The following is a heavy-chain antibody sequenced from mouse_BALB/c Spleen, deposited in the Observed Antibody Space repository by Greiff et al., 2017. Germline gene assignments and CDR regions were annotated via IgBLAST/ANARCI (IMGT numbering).Heavy chain of an antibody. J-gene: IGHJ4*01. CDR1: GYTFTSYW. Sequence: QVQLQQSGAELAKPGASVKMSCKASGYTFTSYWMHWVKQRPGQGLEWIGYINPSTGYTEYNQKFKDKATLTADKSSSTAYMQLSSLTSEDSAVYYCARSRNWDDAMDYWGQGTSVTVSS. CDR2: INPSTGYT. CDR3: ARSRNWDDAMDY. D-gene: IGHD4-1*01. V-gene: IGHV1-7*01.